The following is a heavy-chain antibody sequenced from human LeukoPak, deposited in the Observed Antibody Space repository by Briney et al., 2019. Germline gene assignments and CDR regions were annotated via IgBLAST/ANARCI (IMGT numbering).Heavy chain of an antibody. J-gene: IGHJ4*02. Sequence: PSETLSLTCAVYGGSFSGYYWSWIRQPPGKGLEWIGEINHSGSTNYNPSLKSRVTISVDTSKNQFPLKLSSVTAADTAVYYCASVRAYSSGWDFDYWGQGTLVTVSS. V-gene: IGHV4-34*01. CDR2: INHSGST. CDR3: ASVRAYSSGWDFDY. CDR1: GGSFSGYY. D-gene: IGHD6-19*01.